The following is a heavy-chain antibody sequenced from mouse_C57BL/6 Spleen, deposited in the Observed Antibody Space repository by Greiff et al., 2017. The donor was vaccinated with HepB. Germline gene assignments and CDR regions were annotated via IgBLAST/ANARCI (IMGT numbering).Heavy chain of an antibody. CDR2: INPYNGGT. J-gene: IGHJ2*01. D-gene: IGHD1-1*01. Sequence: EVQGVESGPVLVKPGASVKMSCKASGYTFTDYYMNWVKQSHGKSLEWIGVINPYNGGTSYNQKFKGKATLTVDKSSSTAYMELNSLTSEDSAVYYCAVFFYGSSYYFDYWGQGTTLTVSS. V-gene: IGHV1-19*01. CDR1: GYTFTDYY. CDR3: AVFFYGSSYYFDY.